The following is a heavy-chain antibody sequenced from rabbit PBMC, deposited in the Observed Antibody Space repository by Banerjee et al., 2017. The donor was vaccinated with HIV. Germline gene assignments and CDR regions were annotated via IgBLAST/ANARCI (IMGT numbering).Heavy chain of an antibody. V-gene: IGHV1S40*01. CDR1: GVDVSGYYY. Sequence: EESGGGLVKPGGTLTLTCTASGVDVSGYYYMCWVRQAPGKGLKLVACIHAGSSASYYASWAKGRFTISKTSSTTVTLQMTSLTAADTATYFCARLGWIGVEFNLWGQGTLVTVS. J-gene: IGHJ4*01. D-gene: IGHD4-1*01. CDR3: ARLGWIGVEFNL. CDR2: IHAGSSAS.